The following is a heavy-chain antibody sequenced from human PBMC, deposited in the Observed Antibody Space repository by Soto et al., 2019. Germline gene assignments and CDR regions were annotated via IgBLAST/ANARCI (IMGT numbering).Heavy chain of an antibody. Sequence: EVQLVESGGGLVQPGGSLRLSCAASGFTFSSYWTSWVRQAPGKGLEWVANIKQDGSEKYYVDSVKGRFTISRDNAKNSLYLQMNSLRAEDTAVYYCARDYKDIVVVPAAPFDYWGQGTLVTVSS. CDR1: GFTFSSYW. V-gene: IGHV3-7*01. CDR3: ARDYKDIVVVPAAPFDY. J-gene: IGHJ4*02. CDR2: IKQDGSEK. D-gene: IGHD2-2*01.